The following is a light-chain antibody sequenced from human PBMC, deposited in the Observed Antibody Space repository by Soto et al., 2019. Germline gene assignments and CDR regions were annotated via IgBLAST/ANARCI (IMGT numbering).Light chain of an antibody. CDR2: KAT. Sequence: DIQMTQSPSTLSASVGDRVTITCRASQSITTWLAWYQQKPGKAPKLLIYKATNLQSGVPSRFSGSGSGTEFSLPFSSLQPEDFAIYYCQQYNDYQYTFGQGTKLEIK. CDR1: QSITTW. CDR3: QQYNDYQYT. J-gene: IGKJ2*01. V-gene: IGKV1-5*03.